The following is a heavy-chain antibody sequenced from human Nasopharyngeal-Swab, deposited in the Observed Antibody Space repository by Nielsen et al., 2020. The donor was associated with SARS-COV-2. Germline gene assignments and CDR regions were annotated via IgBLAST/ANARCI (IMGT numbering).Heavy chain of an antibody. D-gene: IGHD4-11*01. CDR2: LSYDGSDK. V-gene: IGHV3-30*03. CDR1: GFTFSSYG. J-gene: IGHJ6*03. CDR3: ARDGATVIGYYYYYMDV. Sequence: GESLKISCAASGFTFSSYGMHWVRQAPGKGLEWVAVLSYDGSDKYYADSVKGRFTISRDNSKNTLHLQMNSLRAEDTAVYYCARDGATVIGYYYYYMDVWGKGTTVTVSS.